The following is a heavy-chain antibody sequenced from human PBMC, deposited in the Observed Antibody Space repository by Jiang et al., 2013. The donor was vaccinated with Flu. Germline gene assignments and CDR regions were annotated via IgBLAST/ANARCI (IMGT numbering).Heavy chain of an antibody. CDR2: IYYSGST. Sequence: GSGLVKPSETLSLTCTVSGGSISSYYWSWIRQPPGKGLEWIGYIYYSGSTNYNPSLKSRVTISVDTSKNQFSLKLSSVTAADTAVYYCARGLGSSSWYSGYNYYYGMDVWGQGTTVTVSS. J-gene: IGHJ6*02. D-gene: IGHD6-13*01. V-gene: IGHV4-59*01. CDR1: GGSISSYY. CDR3: ARGLGSSSWYSGYNYYYGMDV.